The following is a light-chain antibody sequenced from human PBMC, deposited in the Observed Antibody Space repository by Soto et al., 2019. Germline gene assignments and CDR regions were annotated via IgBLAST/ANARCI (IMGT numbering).Light chain of an antibody. CDR3: QQRSNWPWT. V-gene: IGKV3-11*01. CDR2: DAS. Sequence: TQSPSSLSSSVGDRVTLSCRASQRVSSYLAWYQQKPGQAPRLLIYDASNRATDIPARFSGSGSGTDFTLTISSLEPEDFAVYYCQQRSNWPWTFGQGTKVDI. CDR1: QRVSSY. J-gene: IGKJ1*01.